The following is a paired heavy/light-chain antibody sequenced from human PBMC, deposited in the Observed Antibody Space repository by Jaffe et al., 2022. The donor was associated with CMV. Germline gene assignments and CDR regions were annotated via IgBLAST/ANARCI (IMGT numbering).Light chain of an antibody. CDR3: QQSYTTPYT. Sequence: DTQMTQSPSSLSASVGDRVSITCRTSQNINIYLNWYQQKPGKAPDLLIYGASTLQSGVPSRFSGSGSGTDFTLTISSLQPEDFATYYCQQSYTTPYTFGQGTKLEIK. J-gene: IGKJ2*01. V-gene: IGKV1-39*01. CDR1: QNINIY. CDR2: GAS.
Heavy chain of an antibody. CDR2: LYSGGLT. D-gene: IGHD3-16*01. CDR3: AGVIERITGYYYAMDV. J-gene: IGHJ6*02. V-gene: IGHV3-53*01. Sequence: EVQLAESGGGLIQPGGSLRLSCVVSGFTVTNNYMNWVRQAPGKGLEWVSVLYSGGLTHYADSVKGRFTISRDNSKNTLYLQMNSLRAEDTAVYYCAGVIERITGYYYAMDVWGQGTTVTVSS. CDR1: GFTVTNNY.